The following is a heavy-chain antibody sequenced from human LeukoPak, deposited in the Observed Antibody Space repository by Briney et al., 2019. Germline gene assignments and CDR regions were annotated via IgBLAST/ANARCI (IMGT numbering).Heavy chain of an antibody. D-gene: IGHD5-18*01. Sequence: PSETLSLTCTVSGGSISSYYWNWIRQPPGEGLEWIGFIYASGNTNYNPSLKSRVTLSQATSKNQFSLKLNSVTAADTAVYYCARSTPTARRGYSANFDFWGQGIMVTVSS. CDR2: IYASGNT. CDR1: GGSISSYY. V-gene: IGHV4-4*09. J-gene: IGHJ4*02. CDR3: ARSTPTARRGYSANFDF.